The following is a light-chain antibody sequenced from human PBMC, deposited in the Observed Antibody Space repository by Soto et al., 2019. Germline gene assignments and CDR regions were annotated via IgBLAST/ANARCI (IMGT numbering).Light chain of an antibody. CDR1: QSIDNW. V-gene: IGKV1-5*03. CDR3: QQYDSYPYT. CDR2: KAS. Sequence: DIQMTQSPSTLSASEGDRVTITCRASQSIDNWLAWYQQKTGKAPKLLIYKASILQSGVPARFSGSGSGTEFTLTISSLQPDDFATYYCQQYDSYPYTFGQGTKLEIK. J-gene: IGKJ2*01.